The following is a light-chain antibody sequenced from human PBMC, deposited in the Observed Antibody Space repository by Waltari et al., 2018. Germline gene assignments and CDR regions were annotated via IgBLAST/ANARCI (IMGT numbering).Light chain of an antibody. Sequence: SYELTQPPSVSVSPGQIASITCSGDKLGDTYVSWYQKKPGQSPLLVIYEDVKRPSGIPERIAGSNSGNTATLTISAAQAMDGADYFCQTWDSSTGVIFGGGTELSVL. V-gene: IGLV3-1*01. J-gene: IGLJ2*01. CDR3: QTWDSSTGVI. CDR1: KLGDTY. CDR2: EDV.